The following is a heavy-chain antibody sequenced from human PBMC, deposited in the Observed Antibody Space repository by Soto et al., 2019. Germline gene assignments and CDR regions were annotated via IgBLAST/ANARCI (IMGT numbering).Heavy chain of an antibody. V-gene: IGHV3-23*01. D-gene: IGHD3-16*01. CDR2: LSGSGGST. CDR1: GFTFSSYA. CDR3: AKAPGEIPTWFDP. J-gene: IGHJ5*02. Sequence: EVQLLESGGGLVQPGGSLRLSFAASGFTFSSYAMSCVRQAPGKGLEWVSALSGSGGSTYYADSVKGRFTISKDNYKNSLYLQMNSLRAEDTTVYYCAKAPGEIPTWFDPWGQGTLVTVSS.